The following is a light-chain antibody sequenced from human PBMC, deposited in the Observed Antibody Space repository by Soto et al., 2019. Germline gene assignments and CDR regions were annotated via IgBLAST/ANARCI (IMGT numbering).Light chain of an antibody. CDR2: DSS. J-gene: IGKJ2*01. CDR3: QQYDNRPPYT. V-gene: IGKV1-33*01. Sequence: DIQMTQSPSSLSASVGDRVTITCQASQDISIYLNWFQQKPGKAPKLLIYDSSNLETGVPSRFSGSGSGTHFTFTISSLKPEDIATYYCQQYDNRPPYTFGQGTKLEIK. CDR1: QDISIY.